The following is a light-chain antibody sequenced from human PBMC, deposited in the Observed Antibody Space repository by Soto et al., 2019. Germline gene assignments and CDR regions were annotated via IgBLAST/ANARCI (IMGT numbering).Light chain of an antibody. V-gene: IGKV1-39*01. CDR1: ESVSSY. CDR3: QQSYSTPYS. J-gene: IGKJ2*03. CDR2: AAS. Sequence: DIQMTQSPSSLSAFVGDRVTITCRASESVSSYLNWYQQKPGKAPNLLIYAASSLQSGVPSRFSGSGSGTDFTLTISSLQPEDFATYYCQQSYSTPYSFGQGTKLEIK.